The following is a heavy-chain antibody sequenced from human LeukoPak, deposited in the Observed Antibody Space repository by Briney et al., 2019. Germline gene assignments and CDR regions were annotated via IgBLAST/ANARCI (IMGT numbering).Heavy chain of an antibody. D-gene: IGHD2-15*01. V-gene: IGHV3-23*01. J-gene: IGHJ4*02. CDR1: GFTFSSYA. Sequence: GGSLRLSCAASGFTFSSYAMSWVRQAPGKGLEWVSAISGSGGSTYYADSVKGRLTISRDNSKNTLYLQMNSLRAEDTAVYYCAKDQGYCSGCSCYLQYYFDYWGQGTLVTVSS. CDR2: ISGSGGST. CDR3: AKDQGYCSGCSCYLQYYFDY.